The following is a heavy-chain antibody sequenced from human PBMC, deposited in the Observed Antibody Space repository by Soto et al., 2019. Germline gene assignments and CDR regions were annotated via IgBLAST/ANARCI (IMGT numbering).Heavy chain of an antibody. CDR2: IIPIFGTA. V-gene: IGHV1-69*13. Sequence: SVKVSCKASGGTFSSYAISWVRQAPGQGLEWMGGIIPIFGTANYAQKFQGRVTITADESTSTAYMELSSLRSEDTAVYYCARALRRTYHYYYGMDVWGQGTTVTVSS. CDR1: GGTFSSYA. CDR3: ARALRRTYHYYYGMDV. J-gene: IGHJ6*02.